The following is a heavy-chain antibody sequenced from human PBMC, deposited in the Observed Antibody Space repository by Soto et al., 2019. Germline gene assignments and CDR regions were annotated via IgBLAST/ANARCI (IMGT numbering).Heavy chain of an antibody. D-gene: IGHD3-22*01. V-gene: IGHV3-9*01. J-gene: IGHJ4*02. CDR1: GFTFDDYA. Sequence: GGSLRLSCAASGFTFDDYAMHWVRQAPGKGLEWVSGISWNSGSIGYADSVKGRFTVSRDNAKNSLYLQMNSLRAEDTALYYCAKVSMIVVVNPYYFDYWGQGTLVTVSS. CDR2: ISWNSGSI. CDR3: AKVSMIVVVNPYYFDY.